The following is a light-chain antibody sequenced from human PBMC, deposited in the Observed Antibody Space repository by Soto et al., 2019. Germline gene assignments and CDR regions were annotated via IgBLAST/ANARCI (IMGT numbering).Light chain of an antibody. CDR2: AAS. J-gene: IGKJ2*01. CDR3: QQADSFPST. V-gene: IGKV1D-12*01. CDR1: QGISSW. Sequence: DIQMTQSPSSVSASVGDRVTITCRASQGISSWLGWYQHKPGKAPKLLIYAASSLQGGVPSRFSGSGPGTDFTLTISSLQPEDSATYYCQQADSFPSTFGQGTKLEIK.